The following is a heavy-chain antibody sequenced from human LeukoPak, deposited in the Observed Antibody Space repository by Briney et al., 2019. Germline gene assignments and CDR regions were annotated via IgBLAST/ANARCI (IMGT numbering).Heavy chain of an antibody. CDR2: ISAYNGNT. Sequence: ASVKVSCKASGYTFTSYGISWVRQAPGQGLEWMGWISAYNGNTNYAQKLQGRVTMTTDTSTSTAYMELRSLRSDDTAVYYCARDRTREQWLLAGNYYYYYYGMDVWGQGTTVTVSS. D-gene: IGHD6-19*01. CDR3: ARDRTREQWLLAGNYYYYYYGMDV. CDR1: GYTFTSYG. J-gene: IGHJ6*02. V-gene: IGHV1-18*01.